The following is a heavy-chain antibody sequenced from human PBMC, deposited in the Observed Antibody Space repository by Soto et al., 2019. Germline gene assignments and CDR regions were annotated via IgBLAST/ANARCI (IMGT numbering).Heavy chain of an antibody. CDR3: ASGTFNDISFDS. V-gene: IGHV4-31*03. J-gene: IGHJ4*02. D-gene: IGHD2-21*01. CDR2: IYYTGAA. Sequence: QVQLQESGPGLVKPSQTLTLTCSVSGGSIDTGGFYWSWAGQRPGKGLQWIGYIYYTGAAYYNPALKSRVVISLDTSANQFSLSLTSLTAADTAVYYCASGTFNDISFDSWGQGRLVTVSS. CDR1: GGSIDTGGFY.